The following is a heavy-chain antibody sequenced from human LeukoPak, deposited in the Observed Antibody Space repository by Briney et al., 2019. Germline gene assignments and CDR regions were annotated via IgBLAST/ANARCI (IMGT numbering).Heavy chain of an antibody. CDR3: ARVLPSYCGGDCYSGSKDY. J-gene: IGHJ4*02. CDR1: GFTFDDYG. CDR2: INWNGGST. D-gene: IGHD2-21*02. Sequence: PGGSLRLSCAASGFTFDDYGMSWVRQAPGKGLEWVSGINWNGGSTGCADSVKGRFTISRDNAKNSLYLQMNSLRAEDTALYYCARVLPSYCGGDCYSGSKDYWGQGTLVTVSS. V-gene: IGHV3-20*04.